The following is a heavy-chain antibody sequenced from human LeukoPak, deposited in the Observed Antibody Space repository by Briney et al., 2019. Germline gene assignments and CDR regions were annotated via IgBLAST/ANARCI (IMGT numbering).Heavy chain of an antibody. Sequence: GASVKVSCKASGYTFTGYYMHWVRQAPGQGLEWMGWINPNSGGTNYAQKFQGRVTMTRDTSISTAYMELSRLRSDDTAVYYCARSSRLVPAAITRYWGQGTLVTVSS. CDR3: ARSSRLVPAAITRY. J-gene: IGHJ4*02. CDR2: INPNSGGT. V-gene: IGHV1-2*02. CDR1: GYTFTGYY. D-gene: IGHD2-2*02.